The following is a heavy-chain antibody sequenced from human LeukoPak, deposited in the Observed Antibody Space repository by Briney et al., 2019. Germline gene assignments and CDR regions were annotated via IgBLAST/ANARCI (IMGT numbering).Heavy chain of an antibody. CDR2: ISYDGSNK. CDR1: GFTFSSYA. CDR3: ASGYDILTLDY. J-gene: IGHJ4*02. V-gene: IGHV3-30-3*01. D-gene: IGHD3-9*01. Sequence: GGSLRLSCAASGFTFSSYAIHWVRQAPGKGLEWVAVISYDGSNKYYADSVKGRFTISRDNSKNTLYLQMNSLRAEDTAVYYCASGYDILTLDYWGQGTLVTVSS.